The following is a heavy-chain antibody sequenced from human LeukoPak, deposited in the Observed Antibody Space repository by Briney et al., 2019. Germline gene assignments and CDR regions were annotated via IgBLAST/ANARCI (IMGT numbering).Heavy chain of an antibody. Sequence: GGSLRLSCAASGFTFSSNWMHWVRQAPGKGLVWVSRITSDGGDTTYADSVKGRFTIFRDNAKNSLYLQMNSLRAEDTAVYYCARDWYYYDSSGYYGQTDAFDIWGQGTMVTVSS. CDR2: ITSDGGDT. V-gene: IGHV3-74*01. J-gene: IGHJ3*02. CDR3: ARDWYYYDSSGYYGQTDAFDI. D-gene: IGHD3-22*01. CDR1: GFTFSSNW.